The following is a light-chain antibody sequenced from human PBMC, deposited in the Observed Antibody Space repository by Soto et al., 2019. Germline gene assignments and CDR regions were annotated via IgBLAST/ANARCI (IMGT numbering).Light chain of an antibody. CDR3: HQYGYSPNT. V-gene: IGKV3-20*01. CDR2: GTS. Sequence: EIVLTQSPGTLSLSPGERSPLSCRASRSVSSRYLAWYQQKPGQAPRLLIYGTSSRATGIPDRFSGSGSGTDFTLTISRLEPEDFAVYHCHQYGYSPNTFGQGTKLEIK. CDR1: RSVSSRY. J-gene: IGKJ2*01.